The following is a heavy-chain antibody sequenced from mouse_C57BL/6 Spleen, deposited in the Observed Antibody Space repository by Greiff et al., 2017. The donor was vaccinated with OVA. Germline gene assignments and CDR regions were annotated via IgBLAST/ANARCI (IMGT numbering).Heavy chain of an antibody. CDR3: ARLDGYYLYAMGD. CDR2: INPNNGST. D-gene: IGHD2-3*01. J-gene: IGHJ4*01. Sequence: EVQLQQSGPELVKPGASVKISCKASGYTFTDYYINWVKQSPGKSLEWIGDINPNNGSTNYNQKFKGKATLTVDKSSSTAYMELRSLTSEDSAVYYCARLDGYYLYAMGDWGPGTSVTASS. V-gene: IGHV1-26*01. CDR1: GYTFTDYY.